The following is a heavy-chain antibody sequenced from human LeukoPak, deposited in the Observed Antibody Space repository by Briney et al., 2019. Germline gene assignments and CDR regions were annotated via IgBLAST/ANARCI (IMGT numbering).Heavy chain of an antibody. J-gene: IGHJ4*02. CDR3: AKSSGKSFPSSHVFDF. Sequence: GGSLRLSCAASGFTFGNYAFSWVRRAPGRGLEWVSIVGDNTDTHYADSVKGRFTISRDNSNNALYLQMNSLRAEDTATYFCAKSSGKSFPSSHVFDFWGQGTLVTVSS. CDR1: GFTFGNYA. D-gene: IGHD6-13*01. CDR2: VGDNTDT. V-gene: IGHV3-23*01.